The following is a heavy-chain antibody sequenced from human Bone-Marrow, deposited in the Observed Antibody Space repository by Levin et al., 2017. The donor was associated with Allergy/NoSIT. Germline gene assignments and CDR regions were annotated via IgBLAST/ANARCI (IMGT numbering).Heavy chain of an antibody. Sequence: GESLKISCEASGFSFRNFWMAWVRLAPGKGLQWLANIEPDGSGIFYVGSVKGRFTVSRDNVRQSLFLQLNSLRVEDTGLYCCAREPLWWSTTHAGFDVWGQGTMVTVSS. CDR3: AREPLWWSTTHAGFDV. CDR2: IEPDGSGI. D-gene: IGHD3-16*01. V-gene: IGHV3-7*03. CDR1: GFSFRNFW. J-gene: IGHJ3*01.